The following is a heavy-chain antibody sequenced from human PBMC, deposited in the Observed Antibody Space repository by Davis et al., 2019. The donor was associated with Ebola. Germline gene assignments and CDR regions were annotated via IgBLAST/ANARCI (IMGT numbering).Heavy chain of an antibody. Sequence: SETLSLTCTVSGDSISNYYWSWIRQPPGKGLEWIGYIYYSGNTNYNPSLKSRVTISVDTSKSQFSLNLRSVTAADTAVYYCARGDDYPFYMDVWGKGTTVTVSS. CDR3: ARGDDYPFYMDV. D-gene: IGHD3-16*01. CDR1: GDSISNYY. J-gene: IGHJ6*04. V-gene: IGHV4-59*01. CDR2: IYYSGNT.